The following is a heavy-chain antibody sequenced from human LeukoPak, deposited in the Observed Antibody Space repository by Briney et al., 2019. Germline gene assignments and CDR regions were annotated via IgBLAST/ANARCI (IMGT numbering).Heavy chain of an antibody. CDR2: INTNTGNP. V-gene: IGHV7-4-1*02. D-gene: IGHD3-9*01. CDR3: ALGEHRGPYYDILTASVNYYYYGMDV. CDR1: GYTFTSYA. Sequence: GASVKVSCKASGYTFTSYAMNWVRQAPGQGLEWMGWINTNTGNPTYAQGFTGRFVFSLDTSVSTAYLQISSLKAEDTAVYYCALGEHRGPYYDILTASVNYYYYGMDVWGQGTTVTVSS. J-gene: IGHJ6*02.